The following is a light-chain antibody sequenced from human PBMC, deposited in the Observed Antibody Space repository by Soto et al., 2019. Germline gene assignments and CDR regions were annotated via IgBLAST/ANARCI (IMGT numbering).Light chain of an antibody. J-gene: IGKJ5*01. V-gene: IGKV3-11*01. CDR1: QSVRRY. Sequence: SPGERATLSFRASQSVRRYLAWYQQKPGQAPRLLIYDASTRATGIPARFSGSGSETDLTLTISSLEPEDFAVYYCQQRSNWPPITFGQGTRLEIK. CDR3: QQRSNWPPIT. CDR2: DAS.